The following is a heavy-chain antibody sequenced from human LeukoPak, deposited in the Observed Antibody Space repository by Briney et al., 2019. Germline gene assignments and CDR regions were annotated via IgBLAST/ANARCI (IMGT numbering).Heavy chain of an antibody. CDR2: ISSSSSYI. V-gene: IGHV3-21*01. Sequence: GGSLRLSCAASGSTFSSYSMNWVRQAPGKGLEWVSSISSSSSYIYYADSMKGRFTISRDNAKNSLYLQMNSLRAEDTAVYYCARDSSYYDILTGYLPHTRTLDYRGQGTLVTVSS. CDR3: ARDSSYYDILTGYLPHTRTLDY. CDR1: GSTFSSYS. D-gene: IGHD3-9*01. J-gene: IGHJ4*02.